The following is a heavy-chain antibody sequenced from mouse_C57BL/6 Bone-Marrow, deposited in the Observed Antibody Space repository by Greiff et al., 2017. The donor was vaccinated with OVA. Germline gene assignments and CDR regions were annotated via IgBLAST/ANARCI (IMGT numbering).Heavy chain of an antibody. Sequence: VQLQQPGAELVRPGSSVKLSCKASGYTFTSYWMDWVKQRPGQGLEWIGNIYPSDSETHYNQKFKDKATLTVDKSSSTAYIQLSSLTSEDSAVYYCARLYYGSSYPSYWYFDVWGTGTTVTVSS. V-gene: IGHV1-61*01. D-gene: IGHD1-1*01. CDR3: ARLYYGSSYPSYWYFDV. J-gene: IGHJ1*03. CDR1: GYTFTSYW. CDR2: IYPSDSET.